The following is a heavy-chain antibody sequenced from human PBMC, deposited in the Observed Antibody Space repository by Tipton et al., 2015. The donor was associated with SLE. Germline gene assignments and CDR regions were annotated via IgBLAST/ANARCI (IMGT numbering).Heavy chain of an antibody. CDR3: ARGRYSSGPFGY. Sequence: LSLTCTVSGGSISSHYWSWIRQPPGKGLECIGYIYYSGSTNYNPSLKSRVTISVDTSKNQFSLKLSSVTAADTAVYYCARGRYSSGPFGYWGQGTLVTVSS. J-gene: IGHJ4*02. CDR1: GGSISSHY. V-gene: IGHV4-59*11. CDR2: IYYSGST. D-gene: IGHD6-19*01.